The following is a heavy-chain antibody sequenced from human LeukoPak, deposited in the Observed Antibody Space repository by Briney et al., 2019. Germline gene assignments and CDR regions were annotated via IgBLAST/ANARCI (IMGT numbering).Heavy chain of an antibody. D-gene: IGHD3-9*01. CDR3: AKDRSWLRYFDWQVFDY. CDR2: IRYDGSNK. V-gene: IGHV3-30*02. J-gene: IGHJ4*02. CDR1: GFTFSSYG. Sequence: PGGSLRLSCAASGFTFSSYGMHWVRQAPGKGLEWVAFIRYDGSNKYYADSVKGRFTISRDNSKNTLYLQMNSLRAEDTAVYYCAKDRSWLRYFDWQVFDYWGQGTLVTVSS.